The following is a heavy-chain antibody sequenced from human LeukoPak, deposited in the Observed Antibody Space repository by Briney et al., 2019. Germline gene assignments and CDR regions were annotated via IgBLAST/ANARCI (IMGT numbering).Heavy chain of an antibody. V-gene: IGHV3-9*01. D-gene: IGHD2-21*02. J-gene: IGHJ4*02. Sequence: PGGSLRLSCAASGFSFDDYGMHWVRQVPGKGLEWVSGISWDSGLKGYADSVKGRFTISRDNAKNSLYLQMNSLRAEDTALYYCAKDMGPNCGGDSSFDYWGQGTLVTVSS. CDR1: GFSFDDYG. CDR3: AKDMGPNCGGDSSFDY. CDR2: ISWDSGLK.